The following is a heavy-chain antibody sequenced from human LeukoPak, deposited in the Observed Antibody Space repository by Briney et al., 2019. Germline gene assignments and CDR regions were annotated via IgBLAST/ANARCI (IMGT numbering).Heavy chain of an antibody. D-gene: IGHD4-17*01. CDR2: ISGSGGST. V-gene: IGHV3-23*01. J-gene: IGHJ4*02. Sequence: ETLSLTCAVYGGSFSGYYWSWVRQAPGKGLEWVSAISGSGGSTYYADSVKGRFTISRDNSKNTLYLQMNSLRAEDTAVYYCAKRGDYFDYWGQGTLVTVSS. CDR1: GGSFSGYY. CDR3: AKRGDYFDY.